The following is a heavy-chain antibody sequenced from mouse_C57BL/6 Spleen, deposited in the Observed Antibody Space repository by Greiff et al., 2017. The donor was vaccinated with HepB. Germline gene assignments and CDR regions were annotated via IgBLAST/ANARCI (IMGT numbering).Heavy chain of an antibody. V-gene: IGHV2-3*01. CDR3: SFITTVVSDAMDY. J-gene: IGHJ4*01. Sequence: VKLQESGPGLVAPSQRLSITCTVSGFSLTSYGVSWVRQPPGQGLEWLGVIWGDGSTNYHSALISRLSISKDNSNSQVFLKLNSLQTDDTATYYCSFITTVVSDAMDYWGQGTSVTVSS. CDR1: GFSLTSYG. CDR2: IWGDGST. D-gene: IGHD1-1*01.